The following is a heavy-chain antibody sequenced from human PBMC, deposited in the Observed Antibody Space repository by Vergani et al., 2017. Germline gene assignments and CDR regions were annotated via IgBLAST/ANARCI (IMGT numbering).Heavy chain of an antibody. CDR1: GSTFSSYA. V-gene: IGHV3-48*01. CDR3: ARRVWFGELGGYYYGMDV. J-gene: IGHJ6*02. CDR2: ISRSSSTI. Sequence: EVQLLESGGGLVQPGGSLRLSCAASGSTFSSYAMNWVRQAPGKGLEWVSYISRSSSTIYYADSVKGRFTISRDNAKNSLYLQMNSLRAEDTAVYYCARRVWFGELGGYYYGMDVWGQGTTVTVSS. D-gene: IGHD3-10*01.